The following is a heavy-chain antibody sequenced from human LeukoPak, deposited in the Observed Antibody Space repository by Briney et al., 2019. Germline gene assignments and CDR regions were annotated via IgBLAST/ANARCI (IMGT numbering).Heavy chain of an antibody. D-gene: IGHD6-13*01. CDR2: ISSSSSTI. J-gene: IGHJ4*02. Sequence: GGSLRLSCAASGFTFSSYSMNWVRQAPGKGLEWVSYISSSSSTIYYADSVKGRFTISRDNAKNSLYLQMNSLRAEDTAVYYCAGSLSSSCKYWGQGTLVTVSS. V-gene: IGHV3-48*04. CDR3: AGSLSSSCKY. CDR1: GFTFSSYS.